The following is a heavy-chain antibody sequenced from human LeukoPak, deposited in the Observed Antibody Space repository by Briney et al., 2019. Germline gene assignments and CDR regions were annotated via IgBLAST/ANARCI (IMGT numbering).Heavy chain of an antibody. Sequence: GGSLRLSCAASGFTFSSYSMHWVRQAPGEGLEWVAVISYDGDNKKYTDSVMGRFTISRDNSKSTLYLQMSSLRAEDTAVYYCARVPYDSGTYDYWGRGTLVTVSS. CDR1: GFTFSSYS. V-gene: IGHV3-30-3*01. J-gene: IGHJ4*02. D-gene: IGHD3-16*01. CDR3: ARVPYDSGTYDY. CDR2: ISYDGDNK.